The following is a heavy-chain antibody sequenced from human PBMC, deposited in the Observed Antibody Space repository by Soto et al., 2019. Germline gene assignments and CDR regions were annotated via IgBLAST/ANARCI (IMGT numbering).Heavy chain of an antibody. V-gene: IGHV4-30-4*01. CDR2: IYYSGST. D-gene: IGHD3-9*01. CDR3: ALTGYYDVDY. Sequence: SETLSLTCTISGGSISSGDYYWSWIRQPPGKGLEWIGCIYYSGSTYYNTSLKSRVTISVDTSKNQFSLKLSSVTAADTAVYYCALTGYYDVDYWGQGTLVTVSS. CDR1: GGSISSGDYY. J-gene: IGHJ4*02.